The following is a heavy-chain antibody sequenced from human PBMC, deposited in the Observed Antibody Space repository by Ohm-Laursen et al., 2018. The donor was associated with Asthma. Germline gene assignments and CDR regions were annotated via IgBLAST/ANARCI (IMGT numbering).Heavy chain of an antibody. CDR2: ISYDGSNK. CDR3: ARNTAAASGYFDY. Sequence: SLRLSCAASGFTFSSYGMHWVRQAPGKGLGWVAVISYDGSNKYYADSVKGRFTISRDNSKNTLYLQMNSLRAEDTAVYYCARNTAAASGYFDYWGQGTLVTVSS. CDR1: GFTFSSYG. D-gene: IGHD6-13*01. V-gene: IGHV3-30*03. J-gene: IGHJ4*02.